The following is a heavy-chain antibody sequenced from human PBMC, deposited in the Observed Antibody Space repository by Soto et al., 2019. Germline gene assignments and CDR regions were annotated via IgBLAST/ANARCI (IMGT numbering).Heavy chain of an antibody. Sequence: QITLKESGPTVVEPTQTLTLTCTFSGFSRITTGSGVAWIRQPPGKALEWLALIYWDDDNRYSPSLKSRLTCTKDTVKNHVGLTKTNMDPHDTGRYFCVYLISADGTFGMDVWGQGIAVTDPS. V-gene: IGHV2-5*04. D-gene: IGHD3-16*01. J-gene: IGHJ6*02. CDR1: GFSRITTGSG. CDR2: IYWDDDN. CDR3: VYLISADGTFGMDV.